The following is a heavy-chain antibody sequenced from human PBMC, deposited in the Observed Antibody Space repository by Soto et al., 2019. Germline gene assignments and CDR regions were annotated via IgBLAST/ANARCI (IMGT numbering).Heavy chain of an antibody. CDR2: INHRGGA. CDR1: NGSYTDYF. V-gene: IGHV4-34*01. J-gene: IGHJ5*02. Sequence: SQTLSVTSAAHNGSYTDYFWAWMRQSPGKGLEWLGEINHRGGATYNPSLRSRVTISIDTSKNHFSLSLRSLTAADTAVYYCVARGMTYDFLSGPHPFDPWGHGTLVTVS. CDR3: VARGMTYDFLSGPHPFDP. D-gene: IGHD3-3*01.